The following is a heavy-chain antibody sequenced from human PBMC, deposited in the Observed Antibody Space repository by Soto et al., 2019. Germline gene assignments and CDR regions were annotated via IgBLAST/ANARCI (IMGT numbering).Heavy chain of an antibody. CDR3: ARDVLKKGYCSGGSCYSWFDP. Sequence: SSETLSLTCTVSGGSISSYYWSWIRQPPGKGLEWIGYIYYSGSTNYNPSLKSRVTISVDTSKNQFSLKLSSVTAADTAVYYCARDVLKKGYCSGGSCYSWFDPWGQGTLVTVSS. CDR1: GGSISSYY. D-gene: IGHD2-15*01. V-gene: IGHV4-59*01. J-gene: IGHJ5*02. CDR2: IYYSGST.